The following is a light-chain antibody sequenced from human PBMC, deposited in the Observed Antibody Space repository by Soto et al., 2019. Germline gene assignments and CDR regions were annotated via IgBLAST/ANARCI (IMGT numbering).Light chain of an antibody. CDR2: DVS. J-gene: IGLJ2*01. CDR1: NSDVGAYNY. V-gene: IGLV2-14*01. CDR3: SSYTSSSTVV. Sequence: QSALTQPASVSESPGQSITISCTGTNSDVGAYNYVSWYQQRPGKAPKLMIYDVSNRPSGVSNRFSGSKSGNTASLTISGLQAEDEAHYYCSSYTSSSTVVFGGGTKVTVL.